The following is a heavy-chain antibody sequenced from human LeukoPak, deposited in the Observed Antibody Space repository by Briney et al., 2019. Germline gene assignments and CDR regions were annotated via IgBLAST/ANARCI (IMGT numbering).Heavy chain of an antibody. Sequence: PSETLSLTXAVTGNSINSDYYWGWIRQSPGKGLQWIGSIYHTGSTYYTPSLKSRVTISVDTSKNRFSLKLSSVTAADTAVYYCAGQYDSNGYYFYWGQGTLVTVSS. CDR3: AGQYDSNGYYFY. CDR1: GNSINSDYY. CDR2: IYHTGST. D-gene: IGHD3-22*01. J-gene: IGHJ4*02. V-gene: IGHV4-38-2*01.